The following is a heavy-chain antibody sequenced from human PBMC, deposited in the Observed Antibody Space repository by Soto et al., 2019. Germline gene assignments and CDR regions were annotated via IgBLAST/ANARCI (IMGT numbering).Heavy chain of an antibody. CDR2: IYSGGST. CDR1: GFTVSSNY. Sequence: GGSLRLSCAASGFTVSSNYMSWVRQAPGKGLEWVSVIYSGGSTYYADSVKGRFTISRDNSKNTLYLQMNSLRAEDTAVYYCARLYSYDHWYFDLWGRGTLVTVSS. V-gene: IGHV3-53*01. CDR3: ARLYSYDHWYFDL. D-gene: IGHD5-18*01. J-gene: IGHJ2*01.